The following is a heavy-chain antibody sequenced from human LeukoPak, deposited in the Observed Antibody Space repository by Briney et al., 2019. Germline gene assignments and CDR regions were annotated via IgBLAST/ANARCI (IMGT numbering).Heavy chain of an antibody. CDR1: GFTFSSYG. CDR2: ISYDGSNQ. J-gene: IGHJ4*02. Sequence: PGRSLRLSCAASGFTFSSYGMHWVRQAPGKGLEWVALISYDGSNQYYADSVKGRFTISRDNSKNTLYLQVNSLRTEDTAVYYCAKDLGGAVAANYFDYWGQGTLVTVSS. V-gene: IGHV3-30*18. CDR3: AKDLGGAVAANYFDY. D-gene: IGHD6-19*01.